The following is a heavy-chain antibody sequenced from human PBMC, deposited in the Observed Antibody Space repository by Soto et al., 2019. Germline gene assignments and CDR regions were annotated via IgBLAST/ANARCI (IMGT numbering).Heavy chain of an antibody. V-gene: IGHV4-31*03. CDR3: ARQAVEYSSGWYWFDP. CDR2: IYYSGST. D-gene: IGHD6-19*01. J-gene: IGHJ5*02. CDR1: GGSISSGGYY. Sequence: SETLSLTCTVSGGSISSGGYYWSWIRQHPGKGLEWIGYIYYSGSTNYNPSLKSRVTISVDTSKNQFSLKLSSVTAADTAVYYCARQAVEYSSGWYWFDPWGQGTLVTVSS.